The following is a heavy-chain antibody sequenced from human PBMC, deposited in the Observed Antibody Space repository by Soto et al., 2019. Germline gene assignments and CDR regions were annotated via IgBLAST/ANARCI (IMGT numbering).Heavy chain of an antibody. J-gene: IGHJ4*02. CDR1: ALTFGTYA. D-gene: IGHD2-21*01. V-gene: IGHV3-23*01. CDR3: ARIGSASNSDY. CDR2: TSGDGGVT. Sequence: GGSLRLSCAASALTFGTYAMSWVRQAPGKGLEWVSSTSGDGGVTYYADSVKGRFTVSKDNSKNTLYLQMNSLRAEDTAVYYCARIGSASNSDYWGQGSLVTVSS.